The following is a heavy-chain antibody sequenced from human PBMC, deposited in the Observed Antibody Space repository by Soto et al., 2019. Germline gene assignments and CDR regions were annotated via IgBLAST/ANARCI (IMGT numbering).Heavy chain of an antibody. D-gene: IGHD2-15*01. V-gene: IGHV3-11*01. CDR1: GCTFSDYY. CDR3: ARAPRALKDIRSPTQGWVDP. CDR2: ISSSGSTI. Sequence: GGTLRLSCAASGCTFSDYYMSWIRQAPGKGLEWVSYISSSGSTIYYADSVKGRFTISRDNAKNSLYLQMNSLRAAHTALYYCARAPRALKDIRSPTQGWVDPWCQATLVTV. J-gene: IGHJ5*02.